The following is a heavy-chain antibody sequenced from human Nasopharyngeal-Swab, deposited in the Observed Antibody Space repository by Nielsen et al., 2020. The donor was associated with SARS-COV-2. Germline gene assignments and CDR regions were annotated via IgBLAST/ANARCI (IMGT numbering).Heavy chain of an antibody. J-gene: IGHJ4*02. V-gene: IGHV4-39*01. CDR2: IYYSGST. Sequence: SETLSLTCTVSGGSISSYYWSWIRQPPGKGLEWIGSIYYSGSTYYNPSLKSRVTISVDTSKNQFSLKLSSVTAADTAVYYCARPKYSGYDDEFGAYFDYWGQGTLVTVSS. D-gene: IGHD5-12*01. CDR1: GGSISSYY. CDR3: ARPKYSGYDDEFGAYFDY.